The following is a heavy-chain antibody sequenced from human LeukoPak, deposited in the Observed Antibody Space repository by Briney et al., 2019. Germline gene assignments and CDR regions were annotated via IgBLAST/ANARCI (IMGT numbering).Heavy chain of an antibody. Sequence: PSETLSLTCAVYGGSLSGYYWSWIRQPPGKGLEWIGEINHSGNTNYNPSLKSRVTISVDTSKNQFSLKLNSVTATDTAVYYCARHYGPWGQGTLVTVSS. CDR2: INHSGNT. V-gene: IGHV4-34*01. CDR1: GGSLSGYY. D-gene: IGHD3-16*01. J-gene: IGHJ4*02. CDR3: ARHYGP.